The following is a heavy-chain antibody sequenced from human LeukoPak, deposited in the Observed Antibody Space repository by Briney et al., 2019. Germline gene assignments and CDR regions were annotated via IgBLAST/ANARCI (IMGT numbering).Heavy chain of an antibody. CDR1: GFTFSSYG. V-gene: IGHV3-30*18. D-gene: IGHD5-12*01. CDR3: AKDPGDIVADDAFDI. Sequence: GSLRLSCAASGFTFSSYGMHWVRQAPGKGLECVAIISYDGSTKYYADSVKGRFTISRDNSKNTLYLQMNSLRAEDTAVYYCAKDPGDIVADDAFDIWGQGTMVTVSS. J-gene: IGHJ3*02. CDR2: ISYDGSTK.